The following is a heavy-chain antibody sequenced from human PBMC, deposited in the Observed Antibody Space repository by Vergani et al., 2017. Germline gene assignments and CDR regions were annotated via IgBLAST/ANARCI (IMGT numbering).Heavy chain of an antibody. V-gene: IGHV4-38-2*02. CDR1: NFFISSNAYY. Sequence: QVQLKESGPGLVKPSETLSLTCTVSNFFISSNAYYWGWIRQAPGRGLEWIGNIYHSGGAYYNPALKGRVTISVDTSKNQFSLEVTSVTAADTAIYFCARTDSFILRYFHWALWGQGTLVTVSS. CDR3: ARTDSFILRYFHWAL. CDR2: IYHSGGA. J-gene: IGHJ4*02. D-gene: IGHD3-9*01.